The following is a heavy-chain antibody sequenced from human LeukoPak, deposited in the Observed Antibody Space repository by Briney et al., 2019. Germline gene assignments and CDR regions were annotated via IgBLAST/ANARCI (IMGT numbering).Heavy chain of an antibody. CDR3: AISSSSRYYYYMVV. J-gene: IGHJ6*03. CDR1: GGSISSSNW. V-gene: IGHV4-4*02. Sequence: SETLSLTCAVSGGSISSSNWWSWVRRPPGKGLRWIGEIYHSGSTNYNPSLKSRVTISVDTSKNQFSLKLSSVTAADTAVYYCAISSSSRYYYYMVVWGKGTTVTVSS. CDR2: IYHSGST. D-gene: IGHD6-6*01.